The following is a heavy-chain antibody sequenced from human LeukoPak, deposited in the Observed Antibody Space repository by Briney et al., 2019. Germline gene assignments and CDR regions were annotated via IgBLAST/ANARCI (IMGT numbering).Heavy chain of an antibody. V-gene: IGHV1-69*13. CDR2: IIPIFGTA. CDR3: ARGPQTTDYGDPYYDH. D-gene: IGHD4-17*01. Sequence: SVKVSCKASGGTFSSYAISWVRQAPGQGLEWMGGIIPIFGTANYAQKFHGRVTITADESTSTAYMELSSLRSEDTAVYYCARGPQTTDYGDPYYDHWGQGTLVTVSS. CDR1: GGTFSSYA. J-gene: IGHJ4*02.